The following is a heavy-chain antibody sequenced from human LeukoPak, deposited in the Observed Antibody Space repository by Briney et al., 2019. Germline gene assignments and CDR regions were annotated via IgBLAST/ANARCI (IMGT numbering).Heavy chain of an antibody. V-gene: IGHV4-34*01. CDR3: ARSPPYGGNENWFDP. J-gene: IGHJ5*02. CDR1: GGSFSGYY. CDR2: INHSGST. D-gene: IGHD4-23*01. Sequence: SETLSLTCAVYGGSFSGYYWSWIRQPPGKGLEWIGEINHSGSTNYNPSLKSRVTISVDTSKNQFSLKLRSVTAADTAVYYCARSPPYGGNENWFDPWGQGTLVTVSS.